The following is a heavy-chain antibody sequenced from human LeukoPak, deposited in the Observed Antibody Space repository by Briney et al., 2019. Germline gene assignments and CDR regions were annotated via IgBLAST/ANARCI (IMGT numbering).Heavy chain of an antibody. CDR3: AKMSLSYGNDAFDI. Sequence: GGSLRLSCAASGFIFSNYAMNWVRQAPGKGLQWVSSIRGGGANPTYIESVKGRFTISRDNSKNTLYLQMSSLRAEGTAVYYCAKMSLSYGNDAFDIWGQGTMVTVSS. D-gene: IGHD3-16*01. J-gene: IGHJ3*02. CDR1: GFIFSNYA. V-gene: IGHV3-23*01. CDR2: IRGGGANP.